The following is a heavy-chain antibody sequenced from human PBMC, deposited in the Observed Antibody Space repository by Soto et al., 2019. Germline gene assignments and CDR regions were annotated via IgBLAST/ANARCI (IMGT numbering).Heavy chain of an antibody. CDR2: ISYDGSNK. J-gene: IGHJ4*02. Sequence: GGSLRLSCAASGFTFSSYGMHWVRQAPGKGLEWVAVISYDGSNKYYADSVKGRFTISRDNSKNTLYLQMNSLRAEDTAVYYCAKDPRQDGAPSLPFDYWGQGTLVTVSS. D-gene: IGHD3-10*01. V-gene: IGHV3-30*18. CDR1: GFTFSSYG. CDR3: AKDPRQDGAPSLPFDY.